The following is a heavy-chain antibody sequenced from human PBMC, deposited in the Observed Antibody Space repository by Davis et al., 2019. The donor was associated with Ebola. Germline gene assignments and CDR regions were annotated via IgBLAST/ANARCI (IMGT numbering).Heavy chain of an antibody. Sequence: GGSLRLSCAASGFTFSSYSMNWVRQAPGEGLEWVSSISSSSSYIYYADSVKGRFTISRDNAKNSLYLQMNSLRAEDTAVYYCAREKAASYFDYWGQGTLVTVSS. D-gene: IGHD6-13*01. J-gene: IGHJ4*02. CDR1: GFTFSSYS. CDR2: ISSSSSYI. V-gene: IGHV3-21*01. CDR3: AREKAASYFDY.